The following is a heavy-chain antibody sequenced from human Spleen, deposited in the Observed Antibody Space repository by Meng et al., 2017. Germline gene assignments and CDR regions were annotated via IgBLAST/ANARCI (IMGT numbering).Heavy chain of an antibody. CDR3: ARDIKGVVVVAAPYYYYGMDV. CDR1: GFTFSSHE. D-gene: IGHD2-15*01. Sequence: ESLKISCAASGFTFSSHEMNWVRQAPGKGLEWIGEINHSGSTNYNPSLKSRVTISVDTSKNQFSLKLSSVTAADTAVYYCARDIKGVVVVAAPYYYYGMDVWGQGTTVTVSS. V-gene: IGHV4-34*01. CDR2: INHSGST. J-gene: IGHJ6*02.